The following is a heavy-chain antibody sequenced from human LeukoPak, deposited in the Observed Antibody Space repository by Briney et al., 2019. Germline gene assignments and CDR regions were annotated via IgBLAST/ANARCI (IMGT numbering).Heavy chain of an antibody. CDR3: ARLIGLGEVSPYFDF. CDR1: GDSISSGSYY. J-gene: IGHJ4*02. CDR2: IYVSGTT. D-gene: IGHD3-16*02. V-gene: IGHV4-61*02. Sequence: KPSETLSLTCIVSGDSISSGSYYWTWIRQPAGKGLEWTGRIYVSGTTNYNPSLKSRVTISVDTSKNQFSLKLRSVTAADTAVYYCARLIGLGEVSPYFDFWGQGRLVTVSS.